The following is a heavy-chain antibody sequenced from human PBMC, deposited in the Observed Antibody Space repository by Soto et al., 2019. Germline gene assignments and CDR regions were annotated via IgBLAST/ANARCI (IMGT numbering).Heavy chain of an antibody. CDR1: GYTFTGYY. CDR3: ARGSPITPYSSSQNYYMDV. CDR2: INPNSGGT. J-gene: IGHJ6*03. V-gene: IGHV1-2*04. D-gene: IGHD6-13*01. Sequence: QVQLVQSGAEVKKPGASVKVSCKASGYTFTGYYMHWVRQAPGQGLECMGWINPNSGGTNYAQKFQGWVTMTRDTSISTAYMELSRLRSDDTAVYYCARGSPITPYSSSQNYYMDVWGKGTTVTVSS.